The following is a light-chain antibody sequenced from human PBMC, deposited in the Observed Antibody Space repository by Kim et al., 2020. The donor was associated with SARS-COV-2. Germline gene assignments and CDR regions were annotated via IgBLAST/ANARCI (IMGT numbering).Light chain of an antibody. J-gene: IGLJ1*01. CDR3: ASHGGYDYV. Sequence: PGQSVAISCSGTRGDFGSYQYVSWYQQHPGKSPKLIIYEVTKRPSGVPDRFSGSMSGNTASLTVSGLQAEDEADYYCASHGGYDYVFELGPRSPS. CDR1: RGDFGSYQY. V-gene: IGLV2-8*01. CDR2: EVT.